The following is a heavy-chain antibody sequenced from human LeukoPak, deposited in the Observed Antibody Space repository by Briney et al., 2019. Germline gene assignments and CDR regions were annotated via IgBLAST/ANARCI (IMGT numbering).Heavy chain of an antibody. D-gene: IGHD6-13*01. V-gene: IGHV3-74*01. CDR3: ARDQRYSSTDWFDP. Sequence: GGSLRLSCAASGFTFSSYWMHWVRQAPGKGLVWVSHIKTDGSSTNYAESVKGRFTISRDNSKNTLYLQMNSLRAEDTAVYYCARDQRYSSTDWFDPWGQGTLVTVSS. J-gene: IGHJ5*02. CDR2: IKTDGSST. CDR1: GFTFSSYW.